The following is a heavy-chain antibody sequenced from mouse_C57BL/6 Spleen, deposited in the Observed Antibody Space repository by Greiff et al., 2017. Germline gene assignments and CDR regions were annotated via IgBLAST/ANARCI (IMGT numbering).Heavy chain of an antibody. CDR3: DRDYSNHYAMDY. D-gene: IGHD2-5*01. V-gene: IGHV14-3*01. CDR2: IDPANGNT. CDR1: GFNFKNTY. J-gene: IGHJ4*01. Sequence: EVQLMESGAELVRPGASVKLSCTASGFNFKNTYMHWVQQRPEQGLEWIGRIDPANGNTNYAQKFKNKATITADKSSNKAYLQLSRLPSDDTDIYYYDRDYSNHYAMDYWGQGTSVTVSS.